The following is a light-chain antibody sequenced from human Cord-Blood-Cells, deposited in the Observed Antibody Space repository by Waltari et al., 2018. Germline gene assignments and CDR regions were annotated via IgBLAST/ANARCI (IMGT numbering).Light chain of an antibody. CDR2: DVS. CDR1: RSYVGAYTY. J-gene: IGLJ3*02. Sequence: QPALTQPASVSGSPGQSITISCPGTRSYVGAYTYVPWYQQHPGKAPNLMIYDVSNRPSGVSNRFSGSKSGNTASLTISGLQAEDEADYYCSSYTSSSTWVFGGGTKLTVL. V-gene: IGLV2-14*03. CDR3: SSYTSSSTWV.